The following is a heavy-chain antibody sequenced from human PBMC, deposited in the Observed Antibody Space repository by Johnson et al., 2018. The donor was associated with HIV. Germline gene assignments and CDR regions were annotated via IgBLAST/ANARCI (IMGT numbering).Heavy chain of an antibody. CDR3: ARHKGQQYDTFDI. V-gene: IGHV3-23*04. Sequence: VQLVESGGVVVQPGGSLRLSCAASGFTFSSYAMSWVRQAPGKGLEWVSAISGSGGSTYYADSVKGRFTISIDNSKNTLYLQMNSLRAGDTAVYYCARHKGQQYDTFDIWGQGTMVTVSS. CDR1: GFTFSSYA. CDR2: ISGSGGST. D-gene: IGHD6-13*01. J-gene: IGHJ3*02.